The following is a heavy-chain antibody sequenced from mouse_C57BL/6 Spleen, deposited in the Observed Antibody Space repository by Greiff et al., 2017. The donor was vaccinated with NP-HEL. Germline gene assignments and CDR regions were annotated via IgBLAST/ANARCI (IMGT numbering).Heavy chain of an antibody. Sequence: VQLQQSGPVLVKPGASVKMSCKASGYTFTDYYMNWVKQSHGKSLEWIGVINPYNGGTSYNQKFKGKATLTVDKSSSTAYMELNSLTSEDSAVYYCARMNYSNYFDYWGQGTTLTVSS. V-gene: IGHV1-19*01. D-gene: IGHD2-5*01. J-gene: IGHJ2*01. CDR3: ARMNYSNYFDY. CDR2: INPYNGGT. CDR1: GYTFTDYY.